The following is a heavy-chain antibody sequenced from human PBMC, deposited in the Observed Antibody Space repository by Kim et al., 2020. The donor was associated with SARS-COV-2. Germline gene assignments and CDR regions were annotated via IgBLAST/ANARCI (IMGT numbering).Heavy chain of an antibody. J-gene: IGHJ4*01. CDR1: GFTFSSYG. V-gene: IGHV3-33*08. CDR2: IWYGGSNE. D-gene: IGHD3-22*01. CDR3: ARSAANCSSGYSCDY. Sequence: GGSLRLSCAASGFTFSSYGMHWVRQAPGKGLEWVAVIWYGGSNEYFADSVKGRFAISRDNSKNTLYLQMNSLRAEDTAVYYCARSAANCSSGYSCDY.